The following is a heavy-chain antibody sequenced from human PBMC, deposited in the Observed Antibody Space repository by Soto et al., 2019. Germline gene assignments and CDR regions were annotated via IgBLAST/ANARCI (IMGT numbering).Heavy chain of an antibody. CDR2: INPNSGGT. V-gene: IGHV1-2*02. D-gene: IGHD3-3*01. CDR3: ARESIFGVVIISIEYYYGMDV. CDR1: GYTFTGYY. J-gene: IGHJ6*02. Sequence: ASVKVSCKASGYTFTGYYMHWVRQAPGQGLEWMGWINPNSGGTNYAQKFQGRVTMTRDTSISTAYMELSRLRSDDTAVYYCARESIFGVVIISIEYYYGMDVWGQGTTVTGSS.